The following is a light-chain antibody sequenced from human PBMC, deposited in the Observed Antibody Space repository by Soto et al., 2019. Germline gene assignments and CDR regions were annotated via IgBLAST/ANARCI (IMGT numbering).Light chain of an antibody. CDR2: KAS. CDR1: QSISSW. Sequence: DIKMTQSHTTLSASVGDRVTIPCRASQSISSWLAWYQQKPGKAPKLLIYKASSLESGVPSRFSGSGSGTEFTLTISSLQPDDFATYYCQQYNSYPWTFGQGTKVDIK. CDR3: QQYNSYPWT. J-gene: IGKJ1*01. V-gene: IGKV1-5*03.